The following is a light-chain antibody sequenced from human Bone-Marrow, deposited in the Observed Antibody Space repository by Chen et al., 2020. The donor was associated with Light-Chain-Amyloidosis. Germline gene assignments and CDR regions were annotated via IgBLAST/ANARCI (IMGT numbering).Light chain of an antibody. J-gene: IGLJ3*02. CDR1: NIGSTS. CDR2: DDS. V-gene: IGLV3-21*02. CDR3: QVWDRSSDRPV. Sequence: SSVLTQPSSVSVAPGQTATIACGGNNIGSTSVHWYQQTPGQAPLLVVYDDSDRPSGIPGRLSGSNSGNTATLTISRVEAGDEADYCCQVWDRSSDRPVFGGGTKLTVL.